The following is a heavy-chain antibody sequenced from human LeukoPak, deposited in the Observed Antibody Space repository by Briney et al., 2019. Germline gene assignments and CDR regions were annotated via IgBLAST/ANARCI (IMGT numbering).Heavy chain of an antibody. Sequence: GGSLRLSCTASGFNFSISYMMWVRQAPGKGLEWVSAISGSGGSTYYADSVKGRFTISRDNSKHTLYLQMNSLRAEDTAVYYCARYYSHTSDWSEGGLDQWGQGTLVTVSS. CDR3: ARYYSHTSDWSEGGLDQ. CDR2: ISGSGGST. D-gene: IGHD6-19*01. J-gene: IGHJ4*02. V-gene: IGHV3-23*01. CDR1: GFNFSISY.